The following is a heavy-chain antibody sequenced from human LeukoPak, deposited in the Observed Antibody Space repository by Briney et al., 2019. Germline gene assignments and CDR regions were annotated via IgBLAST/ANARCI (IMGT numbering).Heavy chain of an antibody. Sequence: GGSLRLSCAASGLTSSSYSMNWVRQAPGKGLVWVSSISSSSSYIYYADSVKGRFTISRDNAKNSLYLQMNSLRAEDTAVYYCAREFTGHDILTGYYSEAFDIWGQGTMVTVSS. J-gene: IGHJ3*02. V-gene: IGHV3-21*01. D-gene: IGHD3-9*01. CDR2: ISSSSSYI. CDR3: AREFTGHDILTGYYSEAFDI. CDR1: GLTSSSYS.